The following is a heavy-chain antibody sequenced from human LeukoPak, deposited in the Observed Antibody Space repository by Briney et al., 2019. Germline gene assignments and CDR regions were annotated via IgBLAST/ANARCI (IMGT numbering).Heavy chain of an antibody. D-gene: IGHD3-9*01. CDR1: GLTLSDHW. J-gene: IGHJ5*02. Sequence: GGSLRLSCAASGLTLSDHWMSWVRQAPGKGLEWVSVVFSGGATHYADSVTGRFTVSRDTSKNTVYLQMTGLGADDTAVYYCARFDPFGGTWFEDWGQGTLVTVSS. V-gene: IGHV3-66*01. CDR2: VFSGGAT. CDR3: ARFDPFGGTWFED.